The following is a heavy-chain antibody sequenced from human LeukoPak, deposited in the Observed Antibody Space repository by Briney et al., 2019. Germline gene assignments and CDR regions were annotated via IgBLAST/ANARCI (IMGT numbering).Heavy chain of an antibody. V-gene: IGHV4-34*01. CDR2: INHRGVA. Sequence: SETLSLTCAVYGGSFSGHYWNWIRQPPGKRLQWIGEINHRGVANYNPSLKSRVSISEDTSKNQFSLTVNSVTAADTALYFCARGAVSGRFGDYFYYMDVWGKGTTVTVSS. D-gene: IGHD3-3*01. J-gene: IGHJ6*03. CDR3: ARGAVSGRFGDYFYYMDV. CDR1: GGSFSGHY.